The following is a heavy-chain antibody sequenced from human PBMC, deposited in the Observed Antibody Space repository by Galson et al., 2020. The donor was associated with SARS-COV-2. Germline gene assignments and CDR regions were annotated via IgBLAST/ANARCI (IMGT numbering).Heavy chain of an antibody. J-gene: IGHJ6*02. Sequence: GGSLRLSCAASGFTFSSYGMHWVRQAPGKGLEWVAVISYDGSNKYYADSVKGRFTISRDNSKNTLYLQMNSLRAEDTAVYYCAKDFGKGYSSGWNYYYYGMDVWGQGTTVTVSS. V-gene: IGHV3-30*18. CDR1: GFTFSSYG. CDR3: AKDFGKGYSSGWNYYYYGMDV. CDR2: ISYDGSNK. D-gene: IGHD6-19*01.